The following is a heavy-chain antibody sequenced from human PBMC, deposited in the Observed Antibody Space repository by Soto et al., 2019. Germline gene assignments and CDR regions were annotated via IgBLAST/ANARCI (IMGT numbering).Heavy chain of an antibody. J-gene: IGHJ1*01. D-gene: IGHD2-2*01. CDR2: INAGNGNT. Sequence: GASVKVSCKASGYTFTGYAMHWVRQAPGQRLEWMGWINAGNGNTKYSQKFQGRVTITRDTSASTAYMELSSLRSEGTAVYYCARGGYCSSTSCRGSFQHWGQGTLVTVSS. CDR1: GYTFTGYA. V-gene: IGHV1-3*01. CDR3: ARGGYCSSTSCRGSFQH.